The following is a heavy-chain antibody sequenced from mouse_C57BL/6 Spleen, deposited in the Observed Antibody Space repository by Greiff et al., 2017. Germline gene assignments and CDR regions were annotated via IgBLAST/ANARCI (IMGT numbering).Heavy chain of an antibody. J-gene: IGHJ4*01. CDR1: GFTFSSYG. V-gene: IGHV5-6*02. CDR2: ISSGGSYT. Sequence: DVKLVESGGDLVKPGGSLKLSCAASGFTFSSYGMSWVRQTPDKRLEWVATISSGGSYTSYPDSVKGRFTISRDNAKNTLYLQMSSLKSEDTAMYYCARGNDYYAMDYWGQGTSVTVSS. CDR3: ARGNDYYAMDY.